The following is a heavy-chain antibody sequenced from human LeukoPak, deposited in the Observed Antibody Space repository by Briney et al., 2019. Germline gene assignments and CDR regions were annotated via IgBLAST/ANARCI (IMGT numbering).Heavy chain of an antibody. CDR3: ARDSINFSGYFDY. V-gene: IGHV2-70*04. J-gene: IGHJ4*02. Sequence: KESGPALVKPTQTLTLTCTFSGFSLSTSGMRVSWIRQPPGKALEWLARIDWDDDKFYSTSLKTRLTISKDTSKNQVVLTMTNMDPVDRATYYCARDSINFSGYFDYWGQGTLVTVSS. CDR1: GFSLSTSGMR. CDR2: IDWDDDK. D-gene: IGHD2/OR15-2a*01.